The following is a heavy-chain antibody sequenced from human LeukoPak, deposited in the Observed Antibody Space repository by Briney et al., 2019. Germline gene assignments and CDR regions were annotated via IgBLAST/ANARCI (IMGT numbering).Heavy chain of an antibody. CDR3: ALGYCSSTSCYAGDY. V-gene: IGHV3-33*01. Sequence: GRSLRLSCAASGFSFSTYGMHWVSQAPGKWTEWVAAIWADGSQKYYADSVKGRFTISRDNSKNTLYLQMNSLRAEDTAVYYCALGYCSSTSCYAGDYWGQGTLVTVSS. CDR2: IWADGSQK. CDR1: GFSFSTYG. D-gene: IGHD2-2*01. J-gene: IGHJ4*02.